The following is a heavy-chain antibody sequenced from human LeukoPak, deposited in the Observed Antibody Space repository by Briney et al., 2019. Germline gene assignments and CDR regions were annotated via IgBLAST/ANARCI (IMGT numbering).Heavy chain of an antibody. CDR1: GFTFSDYG. V-gene: IGHV3-33*01. J-gene: IGHJ4*02. CDR2: IWYDGTNK. CDR3: ARDLSIVRGHPYFDQ. Sequence: PGGSLRLSCAVSGFTFSDYGMHWVRQAPGKGLGWVAVIWYDGTNKYYADTVEGRFTISRDNSKNTLYLQMNSLRAEDTAVYYCARDLSIVRGHPYFDQWGQGTLVTVSS. D-gene: IGHD3-10*01.